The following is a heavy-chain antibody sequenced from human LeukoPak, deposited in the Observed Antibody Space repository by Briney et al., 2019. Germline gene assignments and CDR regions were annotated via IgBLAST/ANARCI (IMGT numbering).Heavy chain of an antibody. Sequence: ASVKVSCKASEYTFTGYYMHWVRQAPGQGLEWMGCINPNTGDTNSAQNFQGRVIMTRDTSITTAYMELSRLKSDDTALYYCASKGAGHCYDASCMGSFDLWGQGTTVAVSS. CDR2: INPNTGDT. V-gene: IGHV1-2*02. CDR1: EYTFTGYY. D-gene: IGHD2-15*01. CDR3: ASKGAGHCYDASCMGSFDL. J-gene: IGHJ3*01.